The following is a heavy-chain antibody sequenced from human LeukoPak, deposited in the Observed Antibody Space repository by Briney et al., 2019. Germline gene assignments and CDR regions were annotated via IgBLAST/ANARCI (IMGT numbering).Heavy chain of an antibody. Sequence: GGSLRLSCAASGFTVSRNYMSWVRQAPGKGLEWVSVIYSGGSTEYADPVKGRFTISRDHSKNTLYLQMSSLRAEGTAVYYCASSSGPLLAFDIWGQGTKVTVST. CDR2: IYSGGST. CDR1: GFTVSRNY. J-gene: IGHJ3*02. V-gene: IGHV3-66*01. D-gene: IGHD3-22*01. CDR3: ASSSGPLLAFDI.